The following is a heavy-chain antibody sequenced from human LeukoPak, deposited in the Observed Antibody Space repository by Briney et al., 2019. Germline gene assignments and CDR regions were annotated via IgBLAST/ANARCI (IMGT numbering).Heavy chain of an antibody. J-gene: IGHJ6*03. Sequence: GGSLRLSCAASGFTVSGNYMSWVRQAPGKGLEWVSYISSSSSTIYYADSVKGRFTISRDNAKNSLYLQMNSLRAEDTAVYYCARDRIVGASGYMDVWGKGTTVTVSS. D-gene: IGHD1-26*01. CDR3: ARDRIVGASGYMDV. CDR2: ISSSSSTI. CDR1: GFTVSGNY. V-gene: IGHV3-48*01.